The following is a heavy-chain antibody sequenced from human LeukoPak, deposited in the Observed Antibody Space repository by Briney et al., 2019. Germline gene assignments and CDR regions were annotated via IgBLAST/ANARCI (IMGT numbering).Heavy chain of an antibody. CDR3: ARHCSGTSCEHRYRYDFDY. D-gene: IGHD2-2*01. V-gene: IGHV4-61*02. CDR2: IYTSGST. J-gene: IGHJ4*02. CDR1: GGSISSGSYY. Sequence: PSQTLSLTCTVSGGSISSGSYYWSWIRQPAGKGLEWIGRIYTSGSTNYNPSLKSRVTISVDTSKNQFSLKLSSVTAADTAVYYCARHCSGTSCEHRYRYDFDYWGQGTLVTVSS.